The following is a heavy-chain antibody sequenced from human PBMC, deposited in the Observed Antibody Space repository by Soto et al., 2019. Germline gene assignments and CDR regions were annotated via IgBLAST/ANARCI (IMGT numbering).Heavy chain of an antibody. J-gene: IGHJ6*01. CDR1: GVGITGNY. CDR2: INPHSGGT. D-gene: IGHD4-17*01. Sequence: GAAADVSWEASGVGITGNYMRSLRQAHGQELEWMRWINPHSGGTNFTQKFQGRVTMTRDTSISTAYMELSRLGSDDTAVYYCARDPTAVTLGYYYGMDVRRQGTTVTVSS. V-gene: IGHV1-2*02. CDR3: ARDPTAVTLGYYYGMDV.